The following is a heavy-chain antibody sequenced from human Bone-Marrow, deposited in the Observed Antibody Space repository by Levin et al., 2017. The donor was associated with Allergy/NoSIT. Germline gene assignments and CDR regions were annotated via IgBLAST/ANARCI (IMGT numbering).Heavy chain of an antibody. J-gene: IGHJ4*02. CDR1: GFTFSSYG. V-gene: IGHV3-30*18. CDR3: AKGRGDTAMVTALFDY. D-gene: IGHD5-18*01. CDR2: ISYDGSNK. Sequence: AGGSLRLSCAASGFTFSSYGMHWVRQAPGKGLEWVAVISYDGSNKYYADSVKGRFTISRDNSKNTLYLQMNSLRAEDTAVYYCAKGRGDTAMVTALFDYWGQGTLVTVSS.